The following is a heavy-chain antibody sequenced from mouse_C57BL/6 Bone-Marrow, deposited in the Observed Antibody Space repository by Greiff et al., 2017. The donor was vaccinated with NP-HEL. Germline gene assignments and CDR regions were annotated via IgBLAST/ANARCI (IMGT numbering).Heavy chain of an antibody. Sequence: DVKLQESGGGLVQPGGSLKLSCVASGFTFSNYWMNWVRQSPEKGLEWVAQIRLKSDNYATHYAESVKGRFTISRDDSKSSVYLQMNNLRAEDTGIYYCTDDYNAMDDWGQGTSVTVSS. CDR3: TDDYNAMDD. J-gene: IGHJ4*01. CDR2: IRLKSDNYAT. D-gene: IGHD2-12*01. V-gene: IGHV6-3*01. CDR1: GFTFSNYW.